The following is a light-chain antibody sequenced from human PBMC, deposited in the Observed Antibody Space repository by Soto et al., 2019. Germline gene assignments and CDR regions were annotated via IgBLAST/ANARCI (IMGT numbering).Light chain of an antibody. V-gene: IGKV3D-15*01. Sequence: EIVVTQSPATLSVSPGERGSLXCRASQSLSSDFAWYHQKPGQPRRLLISGATTRANGTPARFSGSGSATEFTPTISSRQSEDFASYYCQQANSFPLTFGQGTKVDIK. J-gene: IGKJ1*01. CDR1: QSLSSD. CDR2: GAT. CDR3: QQANSFPLT.